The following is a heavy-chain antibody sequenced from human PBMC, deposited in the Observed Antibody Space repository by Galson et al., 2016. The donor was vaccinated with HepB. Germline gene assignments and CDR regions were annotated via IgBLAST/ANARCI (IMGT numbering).Heavy chain of an antibody. CDR2: ISGSGGDI. Sequence: SLRLSCAASGFTFSSYAMSWVRQAPGKGLEWVSGISGSGGDINYADSVKGRFTISRDNSKNMLHLHMNSLRAEDTAVYYCAKDSRLRFLEWLSSYYFDSWGQGTLVTVSS. J-gene: IGHJ4*02. CDR1: GFTFSSYA. V-gene: IGHV3-23*01. D-gene: IGHD3-3*01. CDR3: AKDSRLRFLEWLSSYYFDS.